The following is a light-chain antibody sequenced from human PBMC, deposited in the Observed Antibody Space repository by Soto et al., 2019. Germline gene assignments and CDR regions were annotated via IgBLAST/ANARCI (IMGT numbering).Light chain of an antibody. CDR2: SAS. Sequence: EIVLTQSPGTLSLSPGERATLSCRASQSLRNNYLAWYQQKPGQTPRLLIHSASSRATGIPDRFSGSGSGTDFTITISRLEPEDFAVYYCQQLNNSPLTFGGGTKVEIK. V-gene: IGKV3-20*01. CDR3: QQLNNSPLT. CDR1: QSLRNNY. J-gene: IGKJ4*01.